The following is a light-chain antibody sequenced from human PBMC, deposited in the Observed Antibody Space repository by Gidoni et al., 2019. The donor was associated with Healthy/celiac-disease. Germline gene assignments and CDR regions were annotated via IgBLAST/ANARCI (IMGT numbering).Light chain of an antibody. CDR2: DVS. Sequence: QSALTQPAAVSGSPGRSITISCTGTSSDVGGYNYFSWYQHHPGKAPKLMIYDVSNRPSGVSTRFSGSQSGNTASLTISVLQAEDEADYYCSSYTSSSTLDVFGGGTKLTVL. J-gene: IGLJ3*02. V-gene: IGLV2-14*03. CDR1: SSDVGGYNY. CDR3: SSYTSSSTLDV.